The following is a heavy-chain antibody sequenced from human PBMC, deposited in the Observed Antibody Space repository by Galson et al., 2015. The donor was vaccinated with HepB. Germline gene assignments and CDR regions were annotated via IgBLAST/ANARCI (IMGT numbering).Heavy chain of an antibody. CDR1: GYSFTSCW. J-gene: IGHJ4*02. Sequence: QSGAEVKKPGESLRISCKGSGYSFTSCWISWVRQMPGKGLEWMGRIDPSDSYTNYSPSFQGHVTISADKSISTAYLQWSSLKASDTAMYYCARQGMVRGVTEVEADYWGQGTLVTVSS. CDR3: ARQGMVRGVTEVEADY. V-gene: IGHV5-10-1*01. CDR2: IDPSDSYT. D-gene: IGHD3-10*01.